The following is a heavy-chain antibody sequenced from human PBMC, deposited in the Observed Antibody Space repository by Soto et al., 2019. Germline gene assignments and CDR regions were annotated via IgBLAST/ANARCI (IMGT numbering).Heavy chain of an antibody. J-gene: IGHJ4*02. CDR3: ARVDDFWSGYPSSEYYFDY. CDR2: IIPIFGTA. CDR1: GGTFSSYA. D-gene: IGHD3-3*01. V-gene: IGHV1-69*13. Sequence: GASVKVSCKASGGTFSSYAISWVRQAPGQGLEWMGGIIPIFGTANYAQKFQGRVTITADESTSTAYMELSSLRSEDTAVYYCARVDDFWSGYPSSEYYFDYWGQGTLVIVSS.